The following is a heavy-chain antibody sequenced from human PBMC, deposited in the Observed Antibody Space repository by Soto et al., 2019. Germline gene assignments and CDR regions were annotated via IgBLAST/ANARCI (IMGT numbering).Heavy chain of an antibody. CDR2: IYYSGNT. CDR3: ARDRHYYGSGSPEYNWFDP. J-gene: IGHJ5*02. Sequence: SETLSLTCTVSGGSISSGGYYWSWIRQHPGKGLEWIGYIYYSGNTYYNPSLKRRVTISVDTSKNQFSLKLSSVTAADTAVYYCARDRHYYGSGSPEYNWFDPWGQGTLVTVSS. CDR1: GGSISSGGYY. D-gene: IGHD3-10*01. V-gene: IGHV4-31*03.